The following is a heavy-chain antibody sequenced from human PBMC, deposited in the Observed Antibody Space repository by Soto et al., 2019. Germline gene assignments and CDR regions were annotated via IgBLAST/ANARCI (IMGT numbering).Heavy chain of an antibody. CDR3: ARRGRDGYYYVMEV. D-gene: IGHD3-16*01. CDR1: GYSFTSYW. V-gene: IGHV5-51*01. J-gene: IGHJ6*02. CDR2: IFAGDSDT. Sequence: EVQLVQSGAEVKKPGESLKISCKASGYSFTSYWIGWVRQMPGKGLEWMGIIFAGDSDTTYSPSFQGQVTISADKSTSTAYLHWTSLKASDTAMYYCARRGRDGYYYVMEVWGQGTTVTVSS.